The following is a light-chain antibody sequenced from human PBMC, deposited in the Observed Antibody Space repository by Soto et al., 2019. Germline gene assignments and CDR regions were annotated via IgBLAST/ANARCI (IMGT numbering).Light chain of an antibody. CDR3: QHHSTYSREDGPART. CDR2: MAS. V-gene: IGKV1-5*03. Sequence: DIQMTQSPSTLSAFVGDRVTITCRASQRISSWLAWYQQKPGKAPKLLIYMASSLQSGVPSRFSGSGSGTEFTLTISSLQPDDFATYFRQHHSTYSREDGPARTVGQGTKVEIK. J-gene: IGKJ1*01. CDR1: QRISSW.